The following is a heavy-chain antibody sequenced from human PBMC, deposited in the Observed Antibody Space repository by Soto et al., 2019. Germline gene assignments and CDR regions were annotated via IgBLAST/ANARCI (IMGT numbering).Heavy chain of an antibody. D-gene: IGHD3-16*01. Sequence: GGSLRLSCSASGFTLSSYGMHWVRQAPGKGLEYVSAISSNGGSTYYADSVKGRFTISRDNSKNTLYLQMSSLRAEDTAVYYCVRKAFRYFDYWGQGTLVTVSS. CDR1: GFTLSSYG. CDR3: VRKAFRYFDY. J-gene: IGHJ4*02. CDR2: ISSNGGST. V-gene: IGHV3-64D*08.